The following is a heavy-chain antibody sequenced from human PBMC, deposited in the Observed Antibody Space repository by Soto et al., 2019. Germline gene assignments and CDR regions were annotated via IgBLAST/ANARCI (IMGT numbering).Heavy chain of an antibody. CDR2: ISAHNGNT. J-gene: IGHJ4*02. D-gene: IGHD6-19*01. CDR1: GYTFTSYG. CDR3: ARSMYTSGYYRV. V-gene: IGHV1-18*01. Sequence: QVQLVQSGAEVKKPGASVKVSCRASGYTFTSYGVSWVRQAPGPGLEWMGWISAHNGNTNYAQQFQGRVTMTTDTSTSTAYVELRSLRSDDTAVYYCARSMYTSGYYRVWGQGTLVTVSS.